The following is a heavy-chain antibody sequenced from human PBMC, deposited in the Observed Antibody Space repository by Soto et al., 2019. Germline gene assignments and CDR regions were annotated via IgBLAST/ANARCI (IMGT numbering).Heavy chain of an antibody. V-gene: IGHV3-33*01. Sequence: QVQLAESGGGVVQPGRSLRLSCAASGFTFSSYGMHWVRQAPGKGLEWVALIWYDGSNKYYADSVKGRFTISRDNSKNTLYLQMNSLRAEDTAVYSCARRGGGGYEDYWGQGTLVTVSS. D-gene: IGHD1-26*01. CDR3: ARRGGGGYEDY. J-gene: IGHJ4*02. CDR2: IWYDGSNK. CDR1: GFTFSSYG.